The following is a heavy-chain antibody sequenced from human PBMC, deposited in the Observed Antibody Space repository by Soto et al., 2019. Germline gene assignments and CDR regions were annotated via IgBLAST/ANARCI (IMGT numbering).Heavy chain of an antibody. CDR3: ARNYGGNSGVNN. D-gene: IGHD4-17*01. J-gene: IGHJ4*02. V-gene: IGHV3-11*03. Sequence: GGSLRLSCAASGFTFSDSYMSWIRQAPGKGLEWLSYINSIGTYTKYADSVKGRFTISRDNARNSLYLQMNSLRDDDTAVYYCARNYGGNSGVNNWGQGT. CDR1: GFTFSDSY. CDR2: INSIGTYT.